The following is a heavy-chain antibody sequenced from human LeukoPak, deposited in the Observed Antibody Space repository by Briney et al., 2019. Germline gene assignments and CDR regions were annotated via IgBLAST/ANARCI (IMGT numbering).Heavy chain of an antibody. CDR3: ARDRARVSDY. D-gene: IGHD3-22*01. Sequence: PGGSLRLSCAASGFTFSSYAMNWVRQAPWKGLEWVSPISGSGGSTYYADSVKGRFTISRDNSKNTLYLQMNSLRAEDTAVYYCARDRARVSDYWGQGTLVTVSS. CDR2: ISGSGGST. CDR1: GFTFSSYA. J-gene: IGHJ4*02. V-gene: IGHV3-23*01.